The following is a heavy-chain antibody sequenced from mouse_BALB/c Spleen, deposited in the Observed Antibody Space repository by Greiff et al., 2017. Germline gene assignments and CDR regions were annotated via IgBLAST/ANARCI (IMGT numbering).Heavy chain of an antibody. V-gene: IGHV14-4*02. CDR3: NAFITTATFY. CDR1: GFNIKDYY. CDR2: IDPENGDT. Sequence: EVKLMESGAELVRSGASVKLSCTASGFNIKDYYMHWVKQRPEQGLEWIGWIDPENGDTEYAPKFQGKATMTADTSSNTAYLQLSSLTSEDTAVYYCNAFITTATFYWGQGTLVTVSA. J-gene: IGHJ3*01. D-gene: IGHD1-2*01.